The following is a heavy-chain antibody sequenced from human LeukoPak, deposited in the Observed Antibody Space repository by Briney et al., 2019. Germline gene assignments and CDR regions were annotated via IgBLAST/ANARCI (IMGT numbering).Heavy chain of an antibody. V-gene: IGHV4-39*01. Sequence: PSETLSLTCTVSGGSISSAAYYWGWVRQPPGQGLDWIGSIYYTGTTYYSPSLRPRATLSFDTYKNQFPLNLTSVTAADTAVYFCARRPIAAGNNWFDPWGQGTLVTVSS. J-gene: IGHJ5*02. D-gene: IGHD6-13*01. CDR3: ARRPIAAGNNWFDP. CDR2: IYYTGTT. CDR1: GGSISSAAYY.